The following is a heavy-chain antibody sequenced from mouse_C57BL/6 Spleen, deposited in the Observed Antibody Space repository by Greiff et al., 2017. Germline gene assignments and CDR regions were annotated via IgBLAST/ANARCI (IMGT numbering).Heavy chain of an antibody. CDR1: GYTFTTYP. V-gene: IGHV1-47*01. CDR3: KRGGSSGYAMDY. J-gene: IGHJ4*01. Sequence: VQLVESGAELVKPGASVTMSCKASGYTFTTYPIEWMKQTHGKSLEWIGNFHPYNDDTKYNEKFKGKATLTVEKSSSTVYLELSRLTSDDSAVYYGKRGGSSGYAMDYWGQGTSVTVSS. CDR2: FHPYNDDT. D-gene: IGHD3-2*02.